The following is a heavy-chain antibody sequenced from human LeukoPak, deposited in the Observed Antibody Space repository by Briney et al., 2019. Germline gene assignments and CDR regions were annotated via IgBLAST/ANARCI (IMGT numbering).Heavy chain of an antibody. V-gene: IGHV3-23*01. CDR1: GFTFSSYA. Sequence: GGSLRLSCAASGFTFSSYAMSWVRQAPGKGLEWVSAISGSGGSTYYADSVKGRFTISRDNSKNTLYLQMNSLRAEDTAVYYCAKYGDYAWGGGDAFDIWGQGTMVTVSS. CDR2: ISGSGGST. J-gene: IGHJ3*02. D-gene: IGHD4-17*01. CDR3: AKYGDYAWGGGDAFDI.